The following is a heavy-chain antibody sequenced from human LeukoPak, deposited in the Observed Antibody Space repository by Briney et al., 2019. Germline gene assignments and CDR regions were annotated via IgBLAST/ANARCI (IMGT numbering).Heavy chain of an antibody. J-gene: IGHJ4*02. CDR3: ARHLLWFGESLPYFDY. CDR1: GFTFSSYW. D-gene: IGHD3-10*01. CDR2: IYYSGST. V-gene: IGHV4-39*01. Sequence: PGGSLRLSCAASGFTFSSYWMSWVRQAPGKGLEWIGSIYYSGSTYYNPSLKSRVTISVDTSKNQFSLKLSSVTAADTAVYYCARHLLWFGESLPYFDYWGQGTLVTVSS.